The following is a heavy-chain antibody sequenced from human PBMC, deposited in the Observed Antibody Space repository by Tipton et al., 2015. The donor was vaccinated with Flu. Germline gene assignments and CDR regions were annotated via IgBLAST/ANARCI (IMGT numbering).Heavy chain of an antibody. CDR3: ARDRDVLAVAGTGGFDY. CDR2: INHSGST. Sequence: TLSLTCAVYGGSFSGYYWSWIRQPPGKGLEWIGEINHSGSTNYNPSLKSRVTISVDTSKNQFSLKLSSVTAADTAVYYCARDRDVLAVAGTGGFDYWGQGTLVTVSS. CDR1: GGSFSGYY. D-gene: IGHD6-19*01. J-gene: IGHJ4*02. V-gene: IGHV4-34*01.